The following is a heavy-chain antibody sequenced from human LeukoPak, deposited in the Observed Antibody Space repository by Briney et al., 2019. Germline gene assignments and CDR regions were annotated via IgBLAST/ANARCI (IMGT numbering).Heavy chain of an antibody. CDR1: GYTFTSYG. D-gene: IGHD5-24*01. Sequence: ASVKVSCKASGYTFTSYGISWVRRAPGHGLAWMGWISAYKGNTNYAQKLQARLTMTTDTSTSTAYMELRSLRSDDTAVYYCARVGREVDGWFYYYDYYMDVWGKGTTVTVSS. V-gene: IGHV1-18*01. CDR2: ISAYKGNT. CDR3: ARVGREVDGWFYYYDYYMDV. J-gene: IGHJ6*03.